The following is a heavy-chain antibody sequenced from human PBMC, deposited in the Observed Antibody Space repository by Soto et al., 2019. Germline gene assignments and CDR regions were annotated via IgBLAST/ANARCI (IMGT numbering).Heavy chain of an antibody. CDR3: NRGSEYDFWSGYL. V-gene: IGHV1-69*06. CDR2: IVPMFGTS. D-gene: IGHD3-3*01. Sequence: QERLVQSGAEVRKPGSSVKVSCKVTGGTSTRYAINWVRQAPGQGLEWMGGIVPMFGTSKYAQKFQGRVTITADTSTNIAYKELRSLRSEDTAVYYCNRGSEYDFWSGYLWGQGTLLSVSS. J-gene: IGHJ4*02. CDR1: GGTSTRYA.